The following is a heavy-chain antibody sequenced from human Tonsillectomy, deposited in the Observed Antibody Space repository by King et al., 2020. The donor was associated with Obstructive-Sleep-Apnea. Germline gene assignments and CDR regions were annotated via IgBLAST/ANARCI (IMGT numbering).Heavy chain of an antibody. J-gene: IGHJ4*02. CDR2: IFPGDSDT. CDR1: GYSFTNYW. Sequence: QLVQSGAEVKKPGESLKISCKGSGYSFTNYWIGWVRQMPGKGLEWMGIIFPGDSDTRYSPSFQGQVTISADKSISTAYVQWSSLKASDTAMYYCARLVGGRAVAGTAYYFDYWGQGTLVTVSS. CDR3: ARLVGGRAVAGTAYYFDY. V-gene: IGHV5-51*01. D-gene: IGHD6-19*01.